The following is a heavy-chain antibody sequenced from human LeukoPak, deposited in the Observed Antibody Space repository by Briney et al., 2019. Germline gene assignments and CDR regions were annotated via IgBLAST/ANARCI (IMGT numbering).Heavy chain of an antibody. CDR2: INHSGST. V-gene: IGHV4-34*01. D-gene: IGHD5-18*01. J-gene: IGHJ4*02. CDR1: GGSFRGYY. Sequence: SETLSLTCAVYGGSFRGYYWSWIRQPPGKGVEWIGEINHSGSTNYNRPLKSRVTKSVDTSKNQFSLKLISVTAADTAVYYCARSLVGYSYGYDYWGQGTLVTVSS. CDR3: ARSLVGYSYGYDY.